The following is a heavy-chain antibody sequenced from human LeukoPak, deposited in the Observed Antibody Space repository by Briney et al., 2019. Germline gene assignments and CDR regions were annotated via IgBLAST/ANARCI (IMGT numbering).Heavy chain of an antibody. J-gene: IGHJ6*03. Sequence: SETLSLTCAVYGGSFSGYYWSWIRQPPGKGLEWIGEINHSGSTNYNPSLKSRVTISVDTSKNQFSLKLSSVTAADTAVYYCARVRAYYYDSSGYYEPYYYYYYMDVWGKGTTVTVSS. D-gene: IGHD3-22*01. CDR2: INHSGST. V-gene: IGHV4-34*01. CDR1: GGSFSGYY. CDR3: ARVRAYYYDSSGYYEPYYYYYYMDV.